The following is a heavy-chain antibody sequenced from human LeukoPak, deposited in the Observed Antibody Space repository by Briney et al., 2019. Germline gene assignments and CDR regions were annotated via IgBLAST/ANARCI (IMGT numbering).Heavy chain of an antibody. CDR1: GFTLSHHW. J-gene: IGHJ6*03. CDR3: ARGSPRGGYYSKDIYYYYYMDV. Sequence: GSLRLSCAASGFTLSHHWLTWIRQPPGKGLEWIGSIYYSGSTYYNPSLKSRVTISVDTSKNQFSLKLSSVTAADTAVYYCARGSPRGGYYSKDIYYYYYMDVWGKGTTVTVSS. CDR2: IYYSGST. D-gene: IGHD3-22*01. V-gene: IGHV4-59*11.